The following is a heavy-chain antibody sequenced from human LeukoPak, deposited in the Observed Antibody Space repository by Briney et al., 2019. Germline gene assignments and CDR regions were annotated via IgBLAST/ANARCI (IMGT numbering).Heavy chain of an antibody. J-gene: IGHJ4*02. CDR2: IRYDGINE. CDR3: AKERKLLPFDC. Sequence: PGGSLRLSCAASGFTFSSYGMHWVRQAPGKGLEWVSYIRYDGINEYYADSVRGRFTISRDISKKTLYLQMNSLRAEDTAVYYCAKERKLLPFDCWGQGTLVTVSS. V-gene: IGHV3-30*02. D-gene: IGHD4-23*01. CDR1: GFTFSSYG.